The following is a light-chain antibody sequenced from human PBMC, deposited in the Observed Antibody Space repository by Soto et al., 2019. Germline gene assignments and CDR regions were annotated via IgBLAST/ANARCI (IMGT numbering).Light chain of an antibody. CDR3: QQYNSYPWT. J-gene: IGKJ1*01. CDR2: KAS. Sequence: DIRMTQSPSSFSASTGDRVTITCRASESISSWLAWYQQKPGKAPKLLIYKASSLESGVPSRFSGSGSGTEFTLTISSLQPDDFATYYCQQYNSYPWTFGQGTKVDIK. CDR1: ESISSW. V-gene: IGKV1-5*03.